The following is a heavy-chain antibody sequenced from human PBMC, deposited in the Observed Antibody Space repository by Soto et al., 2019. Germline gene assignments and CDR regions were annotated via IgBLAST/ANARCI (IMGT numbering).Heavy chain of an antibody. J-gene: IGHJ4*02. CDR1: GYSFIGYG. CDR3: ARKYSSGSFDS. CDR2: IHTGYGST. Sequence: QVQVVQSGAEVKKPGASVKVSCKTSGYSFIGYGLHWVRQAPGQSLEWMGWIHTGYGSTKYSHKFQGRLTVTRETSASTAYMEVTSLTSEDTALYYCARKYSSGSFDSWGQGTLVTVSS. D-gene: IGHD6-19*01. V-gene: IGHV1-3*04.